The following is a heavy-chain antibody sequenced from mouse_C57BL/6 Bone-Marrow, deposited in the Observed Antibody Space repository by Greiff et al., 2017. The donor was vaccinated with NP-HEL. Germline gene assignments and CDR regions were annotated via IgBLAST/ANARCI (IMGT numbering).Heavy chain of an antibody. CDR1: GYTFTDYY. V-gene: IGHV1-19*01. CDR2: INPYNGGT. D-gene: IGHD3-3*01. J-gene: IGHJ2*01. Sequence: VQLQQSGPVLVKPGASVKMSCTASGYTFTDYYMNWVQQSHGKSLEWIGVINPYNGGTSYTQKFKGRATLTVDKSSSTAYMELNSLTSEDSAVYYCAEGGTLDYRGKGTTLTVAS. CDR3: AEGGTLDY.